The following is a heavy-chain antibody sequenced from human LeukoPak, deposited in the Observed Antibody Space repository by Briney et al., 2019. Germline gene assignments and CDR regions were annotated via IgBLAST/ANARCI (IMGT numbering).Heavy chain of an antibody. V-gene: IGHV4-59*13. D-gene: IGHD6-19*01. Sequence: SETLSLTCTVSGASISSYFWNWIRQPPGKGLEWIGSMYYSGSTNYNPSLKSRVTISADTSKDQFSLRLTSLTAADTAVHYCARAHSSGWPHMFDPWGQGTLVTVPS. J-gene: IGHJ5*02. CDR3: ARAHSSGWPHMFDP. CDR1: GASISSYF. CDR2: MYYSGST.